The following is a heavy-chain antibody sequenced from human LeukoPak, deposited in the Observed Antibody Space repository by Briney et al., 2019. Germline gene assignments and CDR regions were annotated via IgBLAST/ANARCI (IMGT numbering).Heavy chain of an antibody. CDR3: ARDGSIAARLLYWFDP. V-gene: IGHV4-4*07. CDR2: IYTSGSA. CDR1: GVSISNYY. D-gene: IGHD6-6*01. J-gene: IGHJ5*02. Sequence: PSETLSLTCTVSGVSISNYYWSWIRQPAGKGLEWIGRIYTSGSANYNPSLKSRVTMSVDTSKNQFSLKLNSVTAADTAMYYCARDGSIAARLLYWFDPWGQGTLVTVSS.